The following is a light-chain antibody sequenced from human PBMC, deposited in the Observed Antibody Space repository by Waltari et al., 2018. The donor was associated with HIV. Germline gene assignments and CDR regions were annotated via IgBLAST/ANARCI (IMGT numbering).Light chain of an antibody. CDR1: ISNIGSNY. Sequence: QSVLTQPPSASGTPGQRVTISCSGSISNIGSNYGYWYQQLPGTAPKLLIYRNNQRPSGVPDRFSGSKSGTSASLAISGLRSEDEADYYCAAWDDSLSGLVFGGGTKVTVL. J-gene: IGLJ3*02. CDR2: RNN. CDR3: AAWDDSLSGLV. V-gene: IGLV1-47*01.